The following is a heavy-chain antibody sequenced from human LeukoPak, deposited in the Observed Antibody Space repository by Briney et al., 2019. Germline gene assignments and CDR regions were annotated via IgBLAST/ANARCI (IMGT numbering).Heavy chain of an antibody. CDR2: IIPIFGTA. D-gene: IGHD6-13*01. Sequence: SVKVSCKASGGTFSSYAISWVRQAPGQGLEWMGGIIPIFGTANYAQKFQGRVTITADESTSTAHMELSSLRSEDTAVYYCARDSQGIAAAGPYYYYGMDVWGQGTTVTVSS. CDR1: GGTFSSYA. CDR3: ARDSQGIAAAGPYYYYGMDV. J-gene: IGHJ6*02. V-gene: IGHV1-69*13.